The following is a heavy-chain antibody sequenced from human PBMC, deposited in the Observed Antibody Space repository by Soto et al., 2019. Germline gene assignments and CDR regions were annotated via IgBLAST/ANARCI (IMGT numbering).Heavy chain of an antibody. D-gene: IGHD4-4*01. CDR1: GDSISSTNW. CDR3: AAASSYRIDY. CDR2: MYHSGST. J-gene: IGHJ4*02. V-gene: IGHV4-4*02. Sequence: QVQLQESGPGLVEPSGTLSLTCAVSGDSISSTNWWTWVRQPPGKGLEWIGEMYHSGSTNYHPSLKRRVPTSVDKFKHHVSLRLNSVTAADTAVYFCAAASSYRIDYWGQGTLVTVSS.